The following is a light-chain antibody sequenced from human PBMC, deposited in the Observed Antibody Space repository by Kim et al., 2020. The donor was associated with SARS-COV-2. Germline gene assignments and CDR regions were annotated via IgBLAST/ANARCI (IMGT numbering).Light chain of an antibody. CDR2: DAS. J-gene: IGKJ4*01. CDR3: QQANTLPPT. Sequence: VGDRVTISWRASRRVGTCLIWDQQSPGKDPKLLIHDASHLQDGGPSRFSGSGSGTDFTLTINNLQPEDSAVYYCQQANTLPPTFGGGTKVDIK. V-gene: IGKV1-12*01. CDR1: RRVGTC.